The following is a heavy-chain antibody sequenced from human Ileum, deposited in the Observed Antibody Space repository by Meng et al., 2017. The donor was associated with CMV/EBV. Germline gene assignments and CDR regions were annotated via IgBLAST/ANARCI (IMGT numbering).Heavy chain of an antibody. J-gene: IGHJ4*02. Sequence: GESLKTSCTAPGFTFSETWMHRVHQAPGKGLVWVSRIKADGSATNYADSVKGRFTIPRDNARNTVYLQMNSLRGEDTGVYYCRRDVHIAAADSWGPGTLVTVSS. CDR2: IKADGSAT. V-gene: IGHV3-74*01. CDR1: GFTFSETW. D-gene: IGHD6-13*01. CDR3: RRDVHIAAADS.